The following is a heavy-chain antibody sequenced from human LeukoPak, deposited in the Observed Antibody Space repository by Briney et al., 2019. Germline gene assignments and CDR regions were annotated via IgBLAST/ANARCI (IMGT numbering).Heavy chain of an antibody. V-gene: IGHV3-21*01. D-gene: IGHD2-2*01. CDR3: ARGCSSTSCYPNFDY. CDR2: ISSSSSYI. Sequence: GGSLRLSCAASGFTFSSYSMNWVRQAPGKGLEWVSSISSSSSYIYYADPVKGRFTISRDNAKNSLYLQMNSLRAEDTAVYYCARGCSSTSCYPNFDYWGQGTLVTVSS. CDR1: GFTFSSYS. J-gene: IGHJ4*02.